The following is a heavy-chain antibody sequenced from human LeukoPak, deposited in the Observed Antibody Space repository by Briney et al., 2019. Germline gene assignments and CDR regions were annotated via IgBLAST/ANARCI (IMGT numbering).Heavy chain of an antibody. V-gene: IGHV4-4*07. Sequence: SETLSLTCTVSGASISSYYWSWIRQPAERGLEWIGRVYTSGSIDYNPSLESRVTISVDRSKNQFFLKLSSVTAADTAIYYCAGRDCWGQGTLVTVSS. CDR1: GASISSYY. D-gene: IGHD2-15*01. CDR2: VYTSGSI. J-gene: IGHJ4*02. CDR3: AGRDC.